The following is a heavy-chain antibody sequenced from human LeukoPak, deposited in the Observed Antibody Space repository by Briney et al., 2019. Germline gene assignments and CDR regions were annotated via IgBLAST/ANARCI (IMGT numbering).Heavy chain of an antibody. D-gene: IGHD3-3*01. J-gene: IGHJ3*01. CDR3: AGGSGWIFRV. Sequence: PGGSLRLSCAAPGFTFSTFWMTWFRQAPGRGLEWVALIIQEGSEKHYVDSVKGRFTISRDNAKNSLYLQMNTLRVEDTAVYYCAGGSGWIFRVWGQGTMLTVSS. CDR1: GFTFSTFW. CDR2: IIQEGSEK. V-gene: IGHV3-7*01.